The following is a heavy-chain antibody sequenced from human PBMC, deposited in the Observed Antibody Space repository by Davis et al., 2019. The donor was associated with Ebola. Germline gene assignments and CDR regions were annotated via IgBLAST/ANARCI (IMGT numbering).Heavy chain of an antibody. CDR3: ARGHSYGSMVYGVDV. J-gene: IGHJ6*02. V-gene: IGHV4-39*01. Sequence: SETLSPTCPVSGGSISNSNYYWGWIRQPPGKGLEWIGNIYYSGSTYYNPSLKSRVTISVDTPKNLFSLKLSSVTAADTAVYYCARGHSYGSMVYGVDVWGQGTTVSVSS. CDR2: IYYSGST. CDR1: GGSISNSNYY. D-gene: IGHD5-18*01.